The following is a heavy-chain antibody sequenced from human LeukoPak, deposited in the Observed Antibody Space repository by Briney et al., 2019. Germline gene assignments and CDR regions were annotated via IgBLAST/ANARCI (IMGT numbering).Heavy chain of an antibody. CDR1: GFTFSSYW. CDR2: IKQDGSEK. CDR3: ARERWSLSGRYFDY. V-gene: IGHV3-7*03. D-gene: IGHD5-24*01. Sequence: GGSLRLPCAPSGFTFSSYWMSWLRQAPGKGLEWLANIKQDGSEKHYVDSVRGLFTISRDNAKNSLYLQMNSLRVEDTAEYYCARERWSLSGRYFDYWGQGTLVTVSS. J-gene: IGHJ4*02.